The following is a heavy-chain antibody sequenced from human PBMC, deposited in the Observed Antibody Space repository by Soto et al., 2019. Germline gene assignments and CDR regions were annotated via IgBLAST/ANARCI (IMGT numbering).Heavy chain of an antibody. CDR2: ISSNGGST. V-gene: IGHV3-64*01. Sequence: GGSLNLSCAAPWFPFSGYYMRWFRQAPGKGLEHVSAISSNGGSTYYANSVKGRFTISRDNSKNTLYLQMGSLRAEDMAVYYCARSKDAFDIWGQGTMVTVSS. CDR1: WFPFSGYY. J-gene: IGHJ3*02. CDR3: ARSKDAFDI.